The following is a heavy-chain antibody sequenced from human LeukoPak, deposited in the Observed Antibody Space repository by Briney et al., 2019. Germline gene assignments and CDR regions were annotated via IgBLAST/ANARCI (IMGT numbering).Heavy chain of an antibody. CDR2: INHSGTT. CDR1: GGSFSGYY. J-gene: IGHJ6*01. D-gene: IGHD3-22*01. Sequence: SETLSLTCAVYGGSFSGYYWSWIRQPPGKGLEWIGEINHSGTTNYNPSLKSRVTISVDPSKNQFSLKLRSVTAADTAVYYCARHDWGYYDSSGYYNQWG. V-gene: IGHV4-34*01. CDR3: ARHDWGYYDSSGYYNQ.